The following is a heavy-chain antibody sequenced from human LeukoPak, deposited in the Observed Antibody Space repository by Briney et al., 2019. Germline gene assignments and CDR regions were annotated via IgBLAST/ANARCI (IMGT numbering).Heavy chain of an antibody. CDR3: ATDSYVSGSYYRLFY. D-gene: IGHD3-10*01. CDR1: GFTFSDYY. Sequence: GGSLRLSCAASGFTFSDYYMSWIRQAPGKGLEWVSYISSSGSTIYYADSVKGRFTISRDNAKNSLYLQMNNLRAEDTAIYYCATDSYVSGSYYRLFYWGQGTLVTVSS. CDR2: ISSSGSTI. J-gene: IGHJ4*02. V-gene: IGHV3-11*04.